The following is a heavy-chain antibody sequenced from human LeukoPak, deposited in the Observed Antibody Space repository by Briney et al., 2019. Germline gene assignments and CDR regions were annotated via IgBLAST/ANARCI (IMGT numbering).Heavy chain of an antibody. CDR2: IYTNGDT. Sequence: PSQTLSLTCSVSGGSISSGTYYWTWIRQPAGKGLEWIGRIYTNGDTNYNPSLKSRVTISVDTSKNQFSLRLSSVTAADTAVYYCARVTGYMTEDYFDYWGQGTLITVSS. J-gene: IGHJ4*02. D-gene: IGHD6-13*01. V-gene: IGHV4-61*02. CDR1: GGSISSGTYY. CDR3: ARVTGYMTEDYFDY.